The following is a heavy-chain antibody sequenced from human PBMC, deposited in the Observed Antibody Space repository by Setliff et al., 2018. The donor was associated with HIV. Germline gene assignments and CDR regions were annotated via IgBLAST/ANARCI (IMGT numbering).Heavy chain of an antibody. Sequence: RASVKVSCKASGGTFSSYAISWVRQATGQGLEWMGWMNPSSGNTGYAQKFQGRVTMTRNTSISTAYMELSSLRSEDTAVYYCARGADYLGIPSYYYYYMDVWGKGTTVTVSS. CDR3: ARGADYLGIPSYYYYYMDV. CDR2: MNPSSGNT. D-gene: IGHD7-27*01. CDR1: GGTFSSYA. V-gene: IGHV1-8*02. J-gene: IGHJ6*03.